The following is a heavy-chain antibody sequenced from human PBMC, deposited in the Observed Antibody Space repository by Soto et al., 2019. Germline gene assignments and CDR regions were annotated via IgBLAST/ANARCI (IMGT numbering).Heavy chain of an antibody. CDR3: ARANGSGSYYAWNYYYGMDV. CDR1: GGSISSYY. Sequence: SETLSLTCTVSGGSISSYYWSWIRQPPGKGLEWIGYIYYSGSTNYNPSLKSRVTISVDTSKNQFSLKLSSVTAADTAVYYCARANGSGSYYAWNYYYGMDVWGQGTTVT. D-gene: IGHD3-10*01. V-gene: IGHV4-59*08. CDR2: IYYSGST. J-gene: IGHJ6*02.